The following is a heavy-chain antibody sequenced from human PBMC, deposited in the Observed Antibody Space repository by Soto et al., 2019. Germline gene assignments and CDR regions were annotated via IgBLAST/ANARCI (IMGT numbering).Heavy chain of an antibody. J-gene: IGHJ2*01. CDR1: GFTFSSYS. CDR3: ARGSRVAGTQGSYWYFDL. CDR2: ISSSSSTI. D-gene: IGHD6-19*01. Sequence: GGSLRLSCAASGFTFSSYSMNWVRQAPGKGLEWVSYISSSSSTIYYADSVKGRFTISRDNAKNSLYLQMNSLRDEDTAVYYCARGSRVAGTQGSYWYFDLWGRGTLVTVS. V-gene: IGHV3-48*02.